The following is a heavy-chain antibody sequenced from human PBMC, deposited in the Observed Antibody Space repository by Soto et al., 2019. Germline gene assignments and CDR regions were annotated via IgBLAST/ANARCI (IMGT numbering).Heavy chain of an antibody. Sequence: QLQLQESCTGLVKPSETLSLTCTVSGDSISSSSYYWGWIRQPPGKGLEWIGSIYYSGSTYYNPSLKSRVTISVDTSKNQFSLKLSSVTAADTAVYYCERQQWPAFFDYWGQGTLVTVSS. CDR2: IYYSGST. CDR1: GDSISSSSYY. CDR3: ERQQWPAFFDY. V-gene: IGHV4-39*01. J-gene: IGHJ4*02. D-gene: IGHD6-19*01.